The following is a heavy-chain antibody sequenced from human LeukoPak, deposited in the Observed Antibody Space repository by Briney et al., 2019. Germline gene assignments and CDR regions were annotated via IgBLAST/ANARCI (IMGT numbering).Heavy chain of an antibody. Sequence: SETLSLTCTVSGGSLSSGDYYWSWIRQPPGKGLEWIGYIYYSGSTYYNPSLKSRVTISVDTSKHQFSLKLSSVTAADTAVYYCARADGAFDIWGQGTMVTVSS. CDR2: IYYSGST. CDR3: ARADGAFDI. CDR1: GGSLSSGDYY. J-gene: IGHJ3*02. V-gene: IGHV4-30-4*08.